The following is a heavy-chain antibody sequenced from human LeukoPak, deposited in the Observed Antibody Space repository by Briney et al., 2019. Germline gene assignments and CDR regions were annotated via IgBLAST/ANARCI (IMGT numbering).Heavy chain of an antibody. J-gene: IGHJ6*03. V-gene: IGHV3-13*01. Sequence: GGSLRLSCAASGFTFSSFDMHWVRQPTGQGLKCVSTLGTASDTYYPGSVEGRFTLSRDNAKNSLYLQMNSLTAGETAVYYCARGTPRGKYYYMDVWGKGTTVTVSS. D-gene: IGHD1-1*01. CDR1: GFTFSSFD. CDR3: ARGTPRGKYYYMDV. CDR2: LGTASDT.